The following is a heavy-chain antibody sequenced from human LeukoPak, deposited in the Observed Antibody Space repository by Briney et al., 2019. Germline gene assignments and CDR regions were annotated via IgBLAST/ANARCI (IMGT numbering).Heavy chain of an antibody. D-gene: IGHD2-15*01. Sequence: PGGSLRLSCAASGFTFDDFGMSWVRQAPGKGLEWVSGINWNGGSTGYADSVKGRFTISRDNAKNSLYLQMNSLRAEDTALYYCARHHIDCSGGSCYSGGRYYFDYWGQGTLVTVSS. CDR2: INWNGGST. CDR1: GFTFDDFG. V-gene: IGHV3-20*04. CDR3: ARHHIDCSGGSCYSGGRYYFDY. J-gene: IGHJ4*02.